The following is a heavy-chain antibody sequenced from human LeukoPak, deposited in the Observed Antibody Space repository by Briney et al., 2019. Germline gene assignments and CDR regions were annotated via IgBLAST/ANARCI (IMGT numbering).Heavy chain of an antibody. V-gene: IGHV3-21*01. Sequence: GGSLRLSCAASGFTFSSYAMHWVRQAPGKGLEWVSSISSSSSYIYYADSVKGRFTISRENAKNSLSLQMNSLRAEDTAVYYCARLYCSGGSCYSGDAFDIWGQGTMVTVSS. J-gene: IGHJ3*02. CDR1: GFTFSSYA. D-gene: IGHD2-15*01. CDR2: ISSSSSYI. CDR3: ARLYCSGGSCYSGDAFDI.